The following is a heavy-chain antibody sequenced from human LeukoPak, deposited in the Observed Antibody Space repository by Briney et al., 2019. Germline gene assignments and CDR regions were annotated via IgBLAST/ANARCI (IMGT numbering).Heavy chain of an antibody. Sequence: SETLSLTCTVSGGSISSYYWSWIRQPPGKGLEWIGHIYYSGSTNYNPSLKSRVTISIDTSKNQFSLKLSSVTAADTAVYYCAREISNIAAAGIFWFDPWGQGTLVTVSS. D-gene: IGHD6-13*01. V-gene: IGHV4-59*12. CDR2: IYYSGST. CDR1: GGSISSYY. J-gene: IGHJ5*02. CDR3: AREISNIAAAGIFWFDP.